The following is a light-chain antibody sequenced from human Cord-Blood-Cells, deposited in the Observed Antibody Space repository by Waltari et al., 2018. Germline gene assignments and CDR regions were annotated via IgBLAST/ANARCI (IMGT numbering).Light chain of an antibody. CDR3: SSYTSSSTPYYV. CDR1: SSDVGGYNY. CDR2: EVS. Sequence: QSALTQPASVSGSPGQSLTISCTGTSSDVGGYNYVPWYQQHPGKAPKLMIYEVSNRPSGVSNRFSGSKSGNTASLTISGLQAEDEADYYCSSYTSSSTPYYVFGTGTKVTVL. J-gene: IGLJ1*01. V-gene: IGLV2-14*01.